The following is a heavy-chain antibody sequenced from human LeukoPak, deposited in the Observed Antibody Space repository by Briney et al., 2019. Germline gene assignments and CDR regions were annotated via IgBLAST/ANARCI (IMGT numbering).Heavy chain of an antibody. CDR2: ITWDSSNI. CDR1: GFTFDDYG. CDR3: AKGGTLMVYVHDY. V-gene: IGHV3-9*01. Sequence: PGGSLRLSCAASGFTFDDYGMHWVRHAPGKGLEWVTGITWDSSNIRYADSVRGRFTISIDNDMNSVYLQMNSLRAKYTALYYFAKGGTLMVYVHDYWGQGTRVTVSS. J-gene: IGHJ4*02. D-gene: IGHD2-8*01.